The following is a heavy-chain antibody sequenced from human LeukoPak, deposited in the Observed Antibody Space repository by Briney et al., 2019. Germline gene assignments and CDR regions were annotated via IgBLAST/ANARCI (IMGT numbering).Heavy chain of an antibody. Sequence: PSETLSLTCTVSGGSISSYYWSWIRQPPGKGLEWIGHIYHSGSTNYNPSLKSRVTISVDTSENQLSLKLSSVTAADTAFYYCARHLAPSSGYLTLDYWGQGTLVTVSS. D-gene: IGHD3-22*01. V-gene: IGHV4-59*08. CDR3: ARHLAPSSGYLTLDY. CDR1: GGSISSYY. CDR2: IYHSGST. J-gene: IGHJ4*02.